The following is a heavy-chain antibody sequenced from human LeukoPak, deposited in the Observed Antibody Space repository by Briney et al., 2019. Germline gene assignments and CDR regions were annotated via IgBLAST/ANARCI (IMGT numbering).Heavy chain of an antibody. CDR2: IYYSGNT. CDR1: GGSISSYY. CDR3: ARGGYNIVATSTKRYYGMDV. Sequence: PSETLSLTCTVSGGSISSYYWSWIRQPPGKGLEWIGYIYYSGNTNYNPSLKSRVTISVDTSKNQFSLKLSSVTAADTAVYYCARGGYNIVATSTKRYYGMDVWGQGTTVTVSS. D-gene: IGHD5-12*01. V-gene: IGHV4-59*01. J-gene: IGHJ6*02.